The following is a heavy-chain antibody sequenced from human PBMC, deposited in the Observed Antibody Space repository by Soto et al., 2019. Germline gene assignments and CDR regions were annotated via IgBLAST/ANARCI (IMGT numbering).Heavy chain of an antibody. CDR3: ARKFAPEFFDS. CDR1: GYTFSTYW. D-gene: IGHD3-10*01. J-gene: IGHJ4*02. CDR2: IYPGDSDT. Sequence: GESLKISCKGSGYTFSTYWIAWVRQMPGEGLEWMGIIYPGDSDTRYSPAFQGQVTVSADKSINTAYLQWTSLEASDTAMYYCARKFAPEFFDSWGQGTLVTVSS. V-gene: IGHV5-51*01.